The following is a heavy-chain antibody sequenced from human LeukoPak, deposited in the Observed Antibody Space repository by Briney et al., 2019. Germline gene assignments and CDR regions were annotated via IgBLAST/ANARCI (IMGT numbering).Heavy chain of an antibody. V-gene: IGHV5-51*01. CDR1: GYSFTSYW. Sequence: GESLKISCKGSGYSFTSYWIGWVRQMPGKGLEWMGITYPGDSDTRYSLSFQGQVTISADKSISTAYLQWSSLEASDTAMYYCARGSGSYHTAYMNWGQGTLVTVSS. J-gene: IGHJ4*02. CDR2: TYPGDSDT. D-gene: IGHD1-26*01. CDR3: ARGSGSYHTAYMN.